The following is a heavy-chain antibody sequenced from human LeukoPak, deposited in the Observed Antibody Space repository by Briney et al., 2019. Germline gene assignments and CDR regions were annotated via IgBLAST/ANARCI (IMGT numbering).Heavy chain of an antibody. CDR3: ALGVVAFAAFDI. J-gene: IGHJ3*02. D-gene: IGHD2-15*01. CDR2: MNPNSGNT. Sequence: GASVKVSCKASGYTFTSYDINWVRQATGQGLEWMGWMNPNSGNTGYAQKFQGRVTMTRNTSISTAYMELSSLRSEDTAVYYCALGVVAFAAFDIWGQGTMVTVSS. V-gene: IGHV1-8*01. CDR1: GYTFTSYD.